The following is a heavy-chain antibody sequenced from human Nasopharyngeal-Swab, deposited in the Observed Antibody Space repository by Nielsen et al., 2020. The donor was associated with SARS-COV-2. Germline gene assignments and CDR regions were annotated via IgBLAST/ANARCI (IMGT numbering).Heavy chain of an antibody. Sequence: WIRQPPGRGLEWIGYIYYSGSTSYNPSLKSRVTISVDTSKKQFSLKLSSVTSADTAVYFCARGLSSYGYYNWGQGTLVTVSS. J-gene: IGHJ4*02. CDR3: ARGLSSYGYYN. D-gene: IGHD5-18*01. CDR2: IYYSGST. V-gene: IGHV4-59*01.